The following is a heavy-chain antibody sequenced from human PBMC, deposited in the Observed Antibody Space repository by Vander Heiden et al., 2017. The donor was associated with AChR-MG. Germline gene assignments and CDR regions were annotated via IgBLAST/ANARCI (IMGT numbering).Heavy chain of an antibody. CDR1: GFTFSSYS. Sequence: EVQLVESGGGLVQPGWSLRLSCAASGFTFSSYSMNWVRQAPGKGLEWVSYISSSGGTIYYADSVKGRFTISRDNAKNSLYLQMNSLRAEDTAVYYFARGGREFDYWCHGTLVTVSS. V-gene: IGHV3-48*01. J-gene: IGHJ4*01. CDR2: ISSSGGTI. CDR3: ARGGREFDY.